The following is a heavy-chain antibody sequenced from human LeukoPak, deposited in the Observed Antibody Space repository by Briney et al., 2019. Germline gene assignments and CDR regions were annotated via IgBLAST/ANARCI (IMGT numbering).Heavy chain of an antibody. D-gene: IGHD5-12*01. CDR2: ISGSGGST. V-gene: IGHV3-23*01. Sequence: PGGSLRLSCAASGFTFSSYAMSWVRQAPGKGLEWVSAISGSGGSTYYADSVKGRFTISRDNANRSLFLQMNSLRAEDTAVYYCATLIVTTPKIAFDIWGQGTMVTVSS. J-gene: IGHJ3*02. CDR1: GFTFSSYA. CDR3: ATLIVTTPKIAFDI.